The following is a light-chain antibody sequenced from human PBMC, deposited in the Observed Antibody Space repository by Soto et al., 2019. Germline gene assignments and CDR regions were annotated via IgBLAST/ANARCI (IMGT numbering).Light chain of an antibody. Sequence: ITISCTGTSSDVGGYNYVSWYQQHPVKAPKLMIYDVTNRPSGVSDRFSGSKSGNTASLTISGLQAEDEADYYCSSYTSSSTPYVFGTGTKVTVL. J-gene: IGLJ1*01. CDR1: SSDVGGYNY. V-gene: IGLV2-14*04. CDR3: SSYTSSSTPYV. CDR2: DVT.